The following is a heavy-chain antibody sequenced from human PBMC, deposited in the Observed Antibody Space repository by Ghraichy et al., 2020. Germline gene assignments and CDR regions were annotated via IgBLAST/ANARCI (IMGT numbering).Heavy chain of an antibody. CDR1: GFTFSSYS. V-gene: IGHV3-21*01. J-gene: IGHJ4*02. CDR2: ISSSSSYI. D-gene: IGHD6-6*01. CDR3: ARERYSSSSEVDY. Sequence: GGSLRLSCAASGFTFSSYSMNWVRQAPGKGLEWVSSISSSSSYIYYADSVKGRFTISRDNAKNSLYLQMNSLRAEDTAVYYCARERYSSSSEVDYWGQGTLVTVSS.